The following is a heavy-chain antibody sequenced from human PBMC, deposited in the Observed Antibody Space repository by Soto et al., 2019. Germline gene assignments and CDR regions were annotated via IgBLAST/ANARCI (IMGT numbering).Heavy chain of an antibody. D-gene: IGHD1-20*01. Sequence: QVQLVESGGGVVHPGRSLRLSCAASGFAFSNYGIHWVRQAPGKGLQWVAFISYDGSKKYYADSVKGRFTISRDNSKNTLYLQMNSLRADDTAVYYCAKGRYVSYFDHWGQGTLVTVSS. CDR1: GFAFSNYG. V-gene: IGHV3-30*18. CDR3: AKGRYVSYFDH. CDR2: ISYDGSKK. J-gene: IGHJ4*02.